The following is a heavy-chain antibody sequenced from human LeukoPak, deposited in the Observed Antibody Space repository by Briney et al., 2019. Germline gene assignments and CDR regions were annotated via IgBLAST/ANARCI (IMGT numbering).Heavy chain of an antibody. CDR1: GFRFSNYA. J-gene: IGHJ4*02. CDR2: IISSSGST. D-gene: IGHD5-12*01. CDR3: AKGGYDYVEIGYFDF. V-gene: IGHV3-23*01. Sequence: GGSLTLSCAASGFRFSNYAMSWVRQAPGKGLEWVSVIISSSGSTFYADSAKGRFTISRDNAKNTLYLQMNSLRDEDTAVYYCAKGGYDYVEIGYFDFWGQGTLVTVSS.